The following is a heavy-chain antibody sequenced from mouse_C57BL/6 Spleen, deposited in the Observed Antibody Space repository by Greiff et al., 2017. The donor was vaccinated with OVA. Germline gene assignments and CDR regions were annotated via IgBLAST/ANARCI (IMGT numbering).Heavy chain of an antibody. CDR2: ISYSGST. V-gene: IGHV3-1*01. CDR1: GYSITSGYD. D-gene: IGHD2-4*01. CDR3: ARRDPYDYDDYAMDY. J-gene: IGHJ4*01. Sequence: EVKLQESGPGMVKPSQSLSLTCTVTGYSITSGYDWHWIRHFPGNKLEWMGYISYSGSTNYNPSLKSRFTITIDTSKNHFFLKLNSLTTEDTATYYCARRDPYDYDDYAMDYWGQGTSVTVSS.